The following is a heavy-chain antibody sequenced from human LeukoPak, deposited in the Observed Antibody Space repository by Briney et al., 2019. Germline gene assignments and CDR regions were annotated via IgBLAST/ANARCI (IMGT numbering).Heavy chain of an antibody. CDR2: ISYDGSNK. CDR3: AKEPTVAAPGGGDY. V-gene: IGHV3-30*18. CDR1: GFTFSSYG. D-gene: IGHD6-19*01. Sequence: GGSLRLSCAASGFTFSSYGMHWVRQARGKGLEWVAVISYDGSNKYYADSVKGRFTISRDNSKNTLYLQMNSLRAEDTAVYYCAKEPTVAAPGGGDYWGQGTLVTVSS. J-gene: IGHJ4*02.